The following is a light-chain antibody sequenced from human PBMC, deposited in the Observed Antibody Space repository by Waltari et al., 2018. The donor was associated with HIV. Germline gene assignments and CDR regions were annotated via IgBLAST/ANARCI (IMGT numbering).Light chain of an antibody. CDR2: WAS. Sequence: DIVMTQSPDSLAVSLGERATIKCKSSQTVFYSSNNKNYLSWYQQKAGQPPKLIIYWASSRQSEVPDRFSGSGSGTDFTLTISSLQAEDVAVYFCQQTYTIPPTFGGGTKVEIK. CDR3: QQTYTIPPT. J-gene: IGKJ4*01. CDR1: QTVFYSSNNKNY. V-gene: IGKV4-1*01.